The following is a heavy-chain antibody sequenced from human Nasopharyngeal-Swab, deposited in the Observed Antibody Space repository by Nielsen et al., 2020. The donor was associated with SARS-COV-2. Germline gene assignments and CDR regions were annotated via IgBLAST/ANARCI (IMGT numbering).Heavy chain of an antibody. J-gene: IGHJ3*02. V-gene: IGHV3-30*03. Sequence: VRQMPGKGLEWVAVISYDGSNKYYADSVKGRFTISRDNSKSTLYLQMNSLRAEDTAVYYCYGGYDAFDIWGQGTMVTVSS. CDR3: YGGYDAFDI. CDR2: ISYDGSNK. D-gene: IGHD4-17*01.